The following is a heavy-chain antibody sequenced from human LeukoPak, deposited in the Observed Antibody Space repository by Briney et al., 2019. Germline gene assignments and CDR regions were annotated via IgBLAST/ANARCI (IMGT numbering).Heavy chain of an antibody. D-gene: IGHD3-3*01. Sequence: GASVKVSCKASGYTFTGYYMHWVRQAPGQGLEWMGWINPNSGGTNYAQKFQGRVTMTRDTSISTAYMELSRLRSDDTAVYYCARDRITIFGVAPTYYMDVWGKGTTVTVSS. V-gene: IGHV1-2*02. CDR1: GYTFTGYY. CDR2: INPNSGGT. CDR3: ARDRITIFGVAPTYYMDV. J-gene: IGHJ6*03.